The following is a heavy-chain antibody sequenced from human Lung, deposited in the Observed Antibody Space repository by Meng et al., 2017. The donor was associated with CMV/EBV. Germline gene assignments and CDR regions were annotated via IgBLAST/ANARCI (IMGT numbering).Heavy chain of an antibody. V-gene: IGHV1-69*04. CDR3: AKDGIDGYYWWVP. J-gene: IGHJ5*02. D-gene: IGHD5-24*01. Sequence: CYTFGGTCSSYVIRGVGQAPGRVREWMGSIGTVLGIANYAQNVQSSVTITADKSSTTVYREMSGLRSEDTAMYDCAKDGIDGYYWWVPWGRGTLVTVSS. CDR1: GGTCSSYV. CDR2: IGTVLGIA.